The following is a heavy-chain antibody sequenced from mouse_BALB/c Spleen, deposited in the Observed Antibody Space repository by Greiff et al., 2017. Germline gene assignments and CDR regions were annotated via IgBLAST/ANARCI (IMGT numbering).Heavy chain of an antibody. D-gene: IGHD2-4*01. V-gene: IGHV1-80*01. CDR3: ARYYDYDTFAY. J-gene: IGHJ3*01. CDR1: GYAFSSYW. CDR2: IYPGDGDT. Sequence: VKLQESGAELVRPGSSVKISCKASGYAFSSYWMNWVKQRPGQGLEWIGQIYPGDGDTNYNGKFKGKATLTADKSSSTAYMQLSSLTSEDSAVYFCARYYDYDTFAYWGQGTLVTVSA.